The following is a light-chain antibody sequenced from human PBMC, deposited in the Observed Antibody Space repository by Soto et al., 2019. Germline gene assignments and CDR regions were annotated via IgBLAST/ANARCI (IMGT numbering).Light chain of an antibody. J-gene: IGKJ1*01. CDR2: AAS. V-gene: IGKV1-8*01. Sequence: AIRMTQSPSSPSASTGDRVTITCRARQGISSYLAWYQQKPGKAPKLLIYAASTLQSGVPSRFSGSGSGTDFTLTIGCLQSEDFATYYCQQYYSYPQTFGQETKVDIK. CDR3: QQYYSYPQT. CDR1: QGISSY.